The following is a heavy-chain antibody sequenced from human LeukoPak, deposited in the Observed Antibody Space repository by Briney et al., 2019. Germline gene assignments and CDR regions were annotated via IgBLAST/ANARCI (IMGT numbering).Heavy chain of an antibody. V-gene: IGHV5-51*01. Sequence: GESLKISCKGSGFIFASYWIGWVRQMPGKGLEWMGIIYPGDSDTRYSPSFQGQVTISADKSITTAYLQWSSLKASDTAMYYCAREYCGVVFYQRSYYYSGIDVWGQGTTVTVSS. CDR1: GFIFASYW. CDR2: IYPGDSDT. D-gene: IGHD2-21*01. J-gene: IGHJ6*02. CDR3: AREYCGVVFYQRSYYYSGIDV.